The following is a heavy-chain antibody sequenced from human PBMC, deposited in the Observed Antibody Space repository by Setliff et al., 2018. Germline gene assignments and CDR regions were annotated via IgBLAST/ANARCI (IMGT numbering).Heavy chain of an antibody. CDR2: ISSSGSTI. D-gene: IGHD5-18*01. J-gene: IGHJ4*02. V-gene: IGHV3-11*04. CDR3: ARVSRSYGLPLDH. CDR1: GLTFSDYY. Sequence: GGSLRLSCAASGLTFSDYYMSWIRQAPGKGLEWVSYISSSGSTIYYADSVKGRFTISRDNAKNSLYLQMNSLRAEDTAVYYCARVSRSYGLPLDHWGQGTLVTVSS.